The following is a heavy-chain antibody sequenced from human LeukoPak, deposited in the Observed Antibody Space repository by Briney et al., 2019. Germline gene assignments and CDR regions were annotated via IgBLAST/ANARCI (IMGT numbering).Heavy chain of an antibody. J-gene: IGHJ4*02. CDR3: AKGATYYDILTGYGYPYYFDY. V-gene: IGHV3-23*01. D-gene: IGHD3-9*01. CDR2: ISGSGGSK. Sequence: GGSLRLSCAASGFAFSKYAMSWVRQAPGKGLEWVSAISGSGGSKYYADSVKGRFTISRDNSKNTLYVQMNSLRAEDTATYYCAKGATYYDILTGYGYPYYFDYWGQGTLVTVSS. CDR1: GFAFSKYA.